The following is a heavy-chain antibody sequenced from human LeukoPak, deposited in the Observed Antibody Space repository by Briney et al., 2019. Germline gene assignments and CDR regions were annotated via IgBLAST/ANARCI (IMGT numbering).Heavy chain of an antibody. J-gene: IGHJ4*02. CDR3: ARGRYYGSGTRGFDY. V-gene: IGHV4-4*07. CDR2: IYTSGST. D-gene: IGHD3-10*01. Sequence: SETLSLTCTVSGGSISSYYWNWVRQPAGKGLEWIGRIYTSGSTNYNPSLKSRVTISVDTSKNQFSLKLSSVTAADTAVYYCARGRYYGSGTRGFDYWGQGTLVTVSS. CDR1: GGSISSYY.